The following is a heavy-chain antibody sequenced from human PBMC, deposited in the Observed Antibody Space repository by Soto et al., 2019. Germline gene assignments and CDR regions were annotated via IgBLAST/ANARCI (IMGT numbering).Heavy chain of an antibody. Sequence: PSETLSLTCTVSGGSVSRGSYYSIWFRQPPGKGLEWIGYIYYSGSTNYNPSLKSRVTISVGTSKNQFSLKLSSVTAADTAGYCCARVAAVAGTIDYWGQGTLFTVSS. CDR3: ARVAAVAGTIDY. D-gene: IGHD6-19*01. V-gene: IGHV4-61*01. CDR1: GGSVSRGSYY. J-gene: IGHJ4*02. CDR2: IYYSGST.